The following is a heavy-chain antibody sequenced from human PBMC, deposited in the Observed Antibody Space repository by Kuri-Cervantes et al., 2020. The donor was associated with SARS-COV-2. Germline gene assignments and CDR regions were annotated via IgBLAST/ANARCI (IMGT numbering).Heavy chain of an antibody. V-gene: IGHV1-24*01. D-gene: IGHD1-1*01. CDR3: ARATGTTGPRAFDI. Sequence: ASVKVSCKVSGYTLTELSMRWVRQAPGKGLEWMGGFDPEDGETIYAQKFQGRVTMAEDTSTDTAYMELSSLRSEDTAVYYCARATGTTGPRAFDIWGQGTMVTVSS. CDR1: GYTLTELS. CDR2: FDPEDGET. J-gene: IGHJ3*02.